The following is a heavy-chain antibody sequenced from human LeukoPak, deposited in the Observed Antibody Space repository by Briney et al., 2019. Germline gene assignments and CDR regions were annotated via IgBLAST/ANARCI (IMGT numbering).Heavy chain of an antibody. CDR1: GGSISSHY. J-gene: IGHJ4*02. CDR2: IYTSGST. D-gene: IGHD6-13*01. CDR3: AREEESSSWYKY. V-gene: IGHV4-4*07. Sequence: PSETLSLTCSVSGGSISSHYWSWIRQPAGKGLEWIGRIYTSGSTNYNPSLKSPVTMSVDTSKNQFSLKLSSVTAADTAVYYCAREEESSSWYKYWGQGTLVTVSS.